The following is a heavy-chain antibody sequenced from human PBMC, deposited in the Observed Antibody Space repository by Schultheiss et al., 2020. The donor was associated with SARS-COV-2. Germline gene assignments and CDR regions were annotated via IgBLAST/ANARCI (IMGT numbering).Heavy chain of an antibody. J-gene: IGHJ4*02. CDR3: AKVRRDGYNGLNDY. CDR1: GFTFSNAW. CDR2: ISGSGGST. Sequence: GGSLRLSCAASGFTFSNAWMSWVRQAPGKGLEWVSAISGSGGSTYYADSVKGRFTISRDNSKNTLYLQMNSLRAEDTAVYYCAKVRRDGYNGLNDYWGQGTLVTVSS. D-gene: IGHD5-24*01. V-gene: IGHV3-23*01.